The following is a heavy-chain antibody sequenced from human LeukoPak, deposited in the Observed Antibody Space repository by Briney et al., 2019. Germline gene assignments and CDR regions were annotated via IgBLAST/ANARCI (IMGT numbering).Heavy chain of an antibody. D-gene: IGHD1-26*01. V-gene: IGHV3-66*01. J-gene: IGHJ4*02. CDR2: IYSGGST. CDR1: GFTVSSNY. Sequence: PGGSLRLSCAASGFTVSSNYMSWVRQAPGKGLEWVSVIYSGGSTYYADSVKGRFTISRDNSKNTLYLQMNSLRAEDTAVYYCARVRESGSYYFDYWGQGTLVTVSS. CDR3: ARVRESGSYYFDY.